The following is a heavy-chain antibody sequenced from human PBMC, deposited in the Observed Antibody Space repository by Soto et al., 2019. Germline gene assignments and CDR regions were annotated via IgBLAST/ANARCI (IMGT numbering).Heavy chain of an antibody. D-gene: IGHD3-22*01. V-gene: IGHV1-2*02. CDR3: VIYDSSGYQYYFDY. Sequence: ASVKVSCKASGYTFTGYYMHWVRQAPGQGLEWMGWINPNSGGTNYAQKFQGRVTMTRDTSISTAYMELSRLRSDDTAVYYCVIYDSSGYQYYFDYWGQGTLVTVSS. CDR2: INPNSGGT. J-gene: IGHJ4*02. CDR1: GYTFTGYY.